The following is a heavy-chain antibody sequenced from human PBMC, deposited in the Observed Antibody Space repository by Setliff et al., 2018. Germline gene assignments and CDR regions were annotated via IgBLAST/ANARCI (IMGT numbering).Heavy chain of an antibody. J-gene: IGHJ3*02. D-gene: IGHD5-12*01. V-gene: IGHV1-18*01. CDR3: ARDPRGYSGFDRFRGAFNI. CDR2: ISGYTGNT. CDR1: GGTFSSYV. Sequence: ASVKVSCKASGGTFSSYVISWVREAPGQGLEWMGWISGYTGNTNSVQKLRGRVTMTTDTSTATAYMELRGLRSDDTAVYYCARDPRGYSGFDRFRGAFNIWGQGTMVTVSS.